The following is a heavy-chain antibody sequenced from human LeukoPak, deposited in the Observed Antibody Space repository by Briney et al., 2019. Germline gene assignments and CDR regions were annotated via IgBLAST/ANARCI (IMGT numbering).Heavy chain of an antibody. CDR3: ARDQSGLWFGELLYGMDV. V-gene: IGHV3-30-3*01. J-gene: IGHJ6*02. D-gene: IGHD3-10*01. CDR2: ISYDGSNK. CDR1: GFTFSSYA. Sequence: GGSLRLSCAASGFTFSSYAMHWVRQAPGKGLEWVAVISYDGSNKYYADSVKGRFTISRENSKNTLYLQMNSLRAEDTAVYYCARDQSGLWFGELLYGMDVWGQGTTVTVSS.